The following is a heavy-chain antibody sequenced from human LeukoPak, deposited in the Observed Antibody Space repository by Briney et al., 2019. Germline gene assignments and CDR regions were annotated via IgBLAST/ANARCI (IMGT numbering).Heavy chain of an antibody. CDR3: ARRHDYGDF. J-gene: IGHJ4*02. CDR1: GFTFAGYW. V-gene: IGHV3-7*04. CDR2: IKSDGSEK. Sequence: GGSLRLSCAASGFTFAGYWMSWVRQAPGKGLEWVAHIKSDGSEKYYVNSVKGRFTISRDNAKNSLYLQMNSLRDEDTAVYYCARRHDYGDFWGQGTLVTVSS.